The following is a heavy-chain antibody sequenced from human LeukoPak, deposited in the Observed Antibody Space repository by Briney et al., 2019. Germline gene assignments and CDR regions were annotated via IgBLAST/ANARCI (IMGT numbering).Heavy chain of an antibody. CDR3: ARGSGYCSSTSCYSVNWFDP. J-gene: IGHJ5*02. CDR2: IYPGDSDT. V-gene: IGHV5-51*01. CDR1: GYSFTSYW. Sequence: GESLKISCKGSGYSFTSYWIGWVRQMPGKGLEWMGIIYPGDSDTRYSPSFQGQVTISADKSISTAYLQWSSLKASDTAMYYCARGSGYCSSTSCYSVNWFDPWGQGTLVTVSS. D-gene: IGHD2-2*01.